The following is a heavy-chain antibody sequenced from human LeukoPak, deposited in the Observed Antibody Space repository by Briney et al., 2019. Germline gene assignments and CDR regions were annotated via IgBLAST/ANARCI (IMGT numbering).Heavy chain of an antibody. CDR2: ISGSGGST. D-gene: IGHD3-3*01. Sequence: PGGSLRLSCAASGFTFSSYAMSWVRQAPGKGLEWVSAISGSGGSTYYADSVKGRFTISRDNSKNTLYLQMNSLRAEDTAVYYCAKAPSFWSGYGMDVWGQGTTVTVSS. J-gene: IGHJ6*02. CDR3: AKAPSFWSGYGMDV. V-gene: IGHV3-23*01. CDR1: GFTFSSYA.